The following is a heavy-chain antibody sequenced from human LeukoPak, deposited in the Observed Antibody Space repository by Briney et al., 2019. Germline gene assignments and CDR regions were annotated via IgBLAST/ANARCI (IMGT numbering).Heavy chain of an antibody. Sequence: PLETLSLTCAVYGGSFSAYYWSWIRQSPGKGLKWIAEINHRGDTNYNPSVKSRVSISVDTSKNQFSLKVTSLTAADTAVYYCARGPTISETGYFDYWGQGTLVTVSS. V-gene: IGHV4-34*01. J-gene: IGHJ4*03. D-gene: IGHD1-1*01. CDR1: GGSFSAYY. CDR2: INHRGDT. CDR3: ARGPTISETGYFDY.